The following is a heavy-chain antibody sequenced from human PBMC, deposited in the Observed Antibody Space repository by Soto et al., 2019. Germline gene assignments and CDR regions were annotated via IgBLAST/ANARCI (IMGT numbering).Heavy chain of an antibody. V-gene: IGHV3-21*01. CDR2: ISSSSSYI. J-gene: IGHJ4*02. Sequence: EVQLVESGGGLVKPGGYLRLSCAASGFTFSSYTMNWVRQASGKGLEWVSSISSSSSYIYYSDSVKGRFTISRDNAKNALYLQMNSLRAEDTAVYYCARGSPGVGYWGQGTLVTVST. D-gene: IGHD3-10*01. CDR1: GFTFSSYT. CDR3: ARGSPGVGY.